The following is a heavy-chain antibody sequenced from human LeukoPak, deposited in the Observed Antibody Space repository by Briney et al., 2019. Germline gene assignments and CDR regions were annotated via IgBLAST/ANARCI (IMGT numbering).Heavy chain of an antibody. CDR1: GFTFSSYS. CDR2: ISSSSSYI. Sequence: GGALRLSCAASGFTFSSYSMNWVHQAPGKGLEWVSSISSSSSYIYYADSVKGRFTISRDNAKNSLYLQMSSLRAEDMALYYCAKGLGAARGTNAFDIWGQGTMVTVSS. CDR3: AKGLGAARGTNAFDI. J-gene: IGHJ3*02. V-gene: IGHV3-21*04. D-gene: IGHD6-6*01.